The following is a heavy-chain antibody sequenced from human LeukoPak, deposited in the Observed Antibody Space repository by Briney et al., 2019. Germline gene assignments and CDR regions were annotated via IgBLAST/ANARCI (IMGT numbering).Heavy chain of an antibody. D-gene: IGHD4-17*01. V-gene: IGHV4-38-2*02. CDR2: IYHSGST. CDR1: GYSISSGYY. CDR3: ARNNDYGDYWVDY. J-gene: IGHJ4*02. Sequence: SETLSLTCTVSGYSISSGYYWGWIRQPPGKGLEWIGSIYHSGSTYYNPSLKSRVTISVDTSKNQFSLKLSSVTAADTAVYYCARNNDYGDYWVDYWGQGTLVTVSS.